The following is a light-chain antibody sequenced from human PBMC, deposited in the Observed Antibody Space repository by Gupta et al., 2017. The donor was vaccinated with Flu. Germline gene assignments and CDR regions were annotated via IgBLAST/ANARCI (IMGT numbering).Light chain of an antibody. CDR3: QSYDTDVSV. V-gene: IGLV6-57*01. Sequence: YVQWHQPRPVSSPITVISAAHNRPSGVPDRFSGSIDRSSNSASLTISGLRIEDEADYFCQSYDTDVSVFGGGTKLTVL. CDR1: Y. CDR2: AAH. J-gene: IGLJ3*02.